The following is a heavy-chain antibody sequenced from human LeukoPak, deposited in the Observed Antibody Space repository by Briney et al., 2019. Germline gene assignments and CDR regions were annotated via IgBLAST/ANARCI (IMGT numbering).Heavy chain of an antibody. D-gene: IGHD3-22*01. CDR1: GFTFSSYA. Sequence: GGSLRLSCAASGFTFSSYAMHWVRQAPGKGLEWVAVISYDGSNKYYADSVKGRFTISRDNSKNTLYLQMNSLRAEDTAVYYCARDWGYDSSGYYSHDAFDIWGQGTMVTVSS. J-gene: IGHJ3*02. V-gene: IGHV3-30-3*01. CDR3: ARDWGYDSSGYYSHDAFDI. CDR2: ISYDGSNK.